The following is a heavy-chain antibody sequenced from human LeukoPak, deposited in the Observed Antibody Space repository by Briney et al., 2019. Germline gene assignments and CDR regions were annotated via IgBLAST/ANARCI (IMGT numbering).Heavy chain of an antibody. V-gene: IGHV5-51*01. J-gene: IGHJ4*02. CDR1: GYSFTTSW. CDR3: ATLDTEGFDY. Sequence: GESLKISCKGAGYSFTTSWIAWVRQMPGKGLEWMGIIWPGDSDTRYSPSFQGQVTFSADKSISTAYLQWSSLKASDTAMYYCATLDTEGFDYWGQGTLVTVSS. D-gene: IGHD5-18*01. CDR2: IWPGDSDT.